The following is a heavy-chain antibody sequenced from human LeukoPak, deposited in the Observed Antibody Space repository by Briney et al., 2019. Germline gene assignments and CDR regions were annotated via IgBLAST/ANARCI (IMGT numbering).Heavy chain of an antibody. Sequence: GGSLRLSCAVSGFTSSSYWMSWVRQAPGKGLEWVANMNPDGSIRYYVASVKGRFTISRDNAMNSLHLQMNSLKAEDTAVYYCARGVGGDWLPDNWGQGTLVTVSS. J-gene: IGHJ4*02. CDR3: ARGVGGDWLPDN. D-gene: IGHD3-16*01. CDR1: GFTSSSYW. V-gene: IGHV3-7*01. CDR2: MNPDGSIR.